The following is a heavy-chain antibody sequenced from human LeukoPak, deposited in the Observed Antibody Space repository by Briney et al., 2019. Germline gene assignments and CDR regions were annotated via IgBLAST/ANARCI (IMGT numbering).Heavy chain of an antibody. Sequence: GGSLRLSCAASGFTFSSYAMHWVRQAPGKGLEYVSAISSNGGSTYYANSVKGRFTISRDNSKNTLYLQMGSLRAEDMAVYYCARVDGSSWYLFDYWGQGTLVTVSS. CDR2: ISSNGGST. CDR1: GFTFSSYA. J-gene: IGHJ4*02. CDR3: ARVDGSSWYLFDY. D-gene: IGHD6-13*01. V-gene: IGHV3-64*01.